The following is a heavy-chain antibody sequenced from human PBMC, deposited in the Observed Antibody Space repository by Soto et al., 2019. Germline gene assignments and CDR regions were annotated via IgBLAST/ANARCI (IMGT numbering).Heavy chain of an antibody. CDR3: ARDSTMVRGAPSWFDP. V-gene: IGHV1-69*08. D-gene: IGHD3-10*01. CDR2: IIPIAAIA. J-gene: IGHJ5*02. CDR1: GGTFSRYT. Sequence: QVQLVQSGAEVKKPGSSVKVSCKASGGTFSRYTINWVRQAPGQGLEWMGRIIPIAAIANYTQKFQGRVTITVDKSSTTAYMELSSLRSDHTAVYYCARDSTMVRGAPSWFDPWGQGTLVTVSS.